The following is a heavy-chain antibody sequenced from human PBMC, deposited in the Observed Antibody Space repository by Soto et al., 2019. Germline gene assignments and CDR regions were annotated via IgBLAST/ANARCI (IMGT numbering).Heavy chain of an antibody. D-gene: IGHD3-16*01. CDR2: IYPADSDT. CDR3: CRQFPDNTGWGKLLHRPDV. CDR1: GYSFSNYW. Sequence: GESLKISCEGSGYSFSNYWIAWVRQMPGKGLEWMGIIYPADSDTRYSPSFQGQVTISADKYISTAYLQWTSLKASDTAMYYCCRQFPDNTGWGKLLHRPDVWGLG. J-gene: IGHJ6*02. V-gene: IGHV5-51*01.